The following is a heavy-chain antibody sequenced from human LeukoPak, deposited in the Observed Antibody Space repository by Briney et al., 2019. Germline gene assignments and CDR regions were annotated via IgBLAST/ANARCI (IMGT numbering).Heavy chain of an antibody. CDR2: INHSGST. CDR3: ARGQDYGDRGVAFDY. V-gene: IGHV4-34*01. D-gene: IGHD4-17*01. CDR1: GGSFSGYY. J-gene: IGHJ4*02. Sequence: SETLSLTCAVYGGSFSGYYWSWIRQPPGKGLEWIGEINHSGSTNYNPSLKSRVTISVDTSKNQFSLKLSSVTAADTAVYYCARGQDYGDRGVAFDYWGQGTLVTVSS.